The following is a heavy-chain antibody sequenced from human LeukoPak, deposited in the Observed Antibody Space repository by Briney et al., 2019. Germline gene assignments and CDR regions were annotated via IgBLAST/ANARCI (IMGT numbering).Heavy chain of an antibody. CDR1: GFTFSTYG. V-gene: IGHV3-30*18. CDR2: VSYDGSYK. Sequence: GGSLRLSCAASGFTFSTYGMHWVRQAPGKGLEWVAAVSYDGSYKYYTDSVKGRFTISRDNSKNTVDLQMNSLRPEDTAVFYCAKGDHGDYWYLDLWGRGTLVRVSS. D-gene: IGHD4-17*01. CDR3: AKGDHGDYWYLDL. J-gene: IGHJ2*01.